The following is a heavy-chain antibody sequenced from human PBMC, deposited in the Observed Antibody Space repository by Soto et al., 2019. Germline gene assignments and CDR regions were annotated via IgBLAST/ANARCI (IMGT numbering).Heavy chain of an antibody. CDR3: ARNWNGVDY. CDR2: IKTDGSTT. V-gene: IGHV3-74*01. Sequence: EVQLVESGGGLVQPGESLRLSCEASGFTFSNHWMHWVRQAPGTGPVWVARIKTDGSTTNYADYVKGRFTVSRDNAKNTLFLQMNSLRVEDTAVYYCARNWNGVDYWGQGTLVTVSS. D-gene: IGHD1-1*01. J-gene: IGHJ4*02. CDR1: GFTFSNHW.